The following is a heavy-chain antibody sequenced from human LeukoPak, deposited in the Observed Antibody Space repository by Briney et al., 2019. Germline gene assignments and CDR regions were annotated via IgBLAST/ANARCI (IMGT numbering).Heavy chain of an antibody. V-gene: IGHV3-53*01. Sequence: GGSLRLSCAASGSTVSSNYMSWVRQAPGKGLEWVSVIYSGGSTYYADSVKGRFTISRDNAKNSLFLQMNSLRAEDTAVYYCARGFHRYSYDSGAYSIYWGQGTLVTVSS. CDR2: IYSGGST. D-gene: IGHD3-22*01. CDR3: ARGFHRYSYDSGAYSIY. CDR1: GSTVSSNY. J-gene: IGHJ4*02.